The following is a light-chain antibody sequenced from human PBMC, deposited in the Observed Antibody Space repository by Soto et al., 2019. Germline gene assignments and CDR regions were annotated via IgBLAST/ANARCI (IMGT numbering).Light chain of an antibody. CDR3: QSYDSSLSSWV. CDR2: DNI. CDR1: NSNIGAGYH. J-gene: IGLJ3*02. Sequence: QSALTQPPSVSGAPGQRVTISCTGINSNIGAGYHVHWYQQLPRTAPKLLIYDNINRPSGVPDRFSGSKSGTSASLAITGLQAEDEADYYCQSYDSSLSSWVFGGGTKVTVL. V-gene: IGLV1-40*01.